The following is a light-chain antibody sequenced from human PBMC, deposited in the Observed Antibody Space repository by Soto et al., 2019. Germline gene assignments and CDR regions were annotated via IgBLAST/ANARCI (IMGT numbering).Light chain of an antibody. CDR2: EGI. CDR1: SSNIGGYNV. J-gene: IGLJ1*01. Sequence: QSVLTQPASVSGSPGQSITISCSGTSSNIGGYNVVSWYQQHPGKAPKVIVYEGIKRPSGVSDRFSGSTSGSTASLPISGLQAEDEAEYYCSSYVGATTYVFGRGTKVTV. V-gene: IGLV2-23*01. CDR3: SSYVGATTYV.